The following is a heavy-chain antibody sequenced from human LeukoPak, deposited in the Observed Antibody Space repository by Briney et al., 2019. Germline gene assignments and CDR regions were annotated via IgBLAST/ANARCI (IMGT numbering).Heavy chain of an antibody. Sequence: SETLSLTCTVSGGSISSYYWSWIRQPPGKGLEWIGYISYSRSTNYNPSLKSRVTISVDTSKNQLSLKLNSVTAADTAVYYCARYIWGSYPTFEDYWGQGSLVTVSS. CDR2: ISYSRST. V-gene: IGHV4-59*01. J-gene: IGHJ4*02. CDR3: ARYIWGSYPTFEDY. D-gene: IGHD3-16*02. CDR1: GGSISSYY.